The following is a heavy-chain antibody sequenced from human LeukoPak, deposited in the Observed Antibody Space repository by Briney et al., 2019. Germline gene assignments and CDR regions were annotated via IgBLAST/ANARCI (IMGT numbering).Heavy chain of an antibody. CDR3: ARDGSHYDYVWGSYRGYYFDY. Sequence: SETLSLTCTVSGGSISSYYWSWIRQPAGKGLEWIGRIYTSVSTNYNPSLKSRVTMSVDTSKNQFSLKLSSVTAADTAVYYCARDGSHYDYVWGSYRGYYFDYWGQGTLVTVSS. D-gene: IGHD3-16*02. CDR1: GGSISSYY. V-gene: IGHV4-4*07. J-gene: IGHJ4*02. CDR2: IYTSVST.